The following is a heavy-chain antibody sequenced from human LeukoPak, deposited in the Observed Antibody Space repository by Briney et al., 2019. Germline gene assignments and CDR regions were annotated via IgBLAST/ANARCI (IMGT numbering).Heavy chain of an antibody. CDR1: GGTFSSYA. J-gene: IGHJ3*01. CDR3: ARGNYRDGYIGF. V-gene: IGHV1-69*05. Sequence: SVKVSCKASGGTFSSYAISWVRQGPGQGLEWMGGIIPIFGTANYAQKFQGRVTITTDESTSTAYMELSSLRSEDTAVYYCARGNYRDGYIGFWGQGTMVTVSS. CDR2: IIPIFGTA. D-gene: IGHD5-24*01.